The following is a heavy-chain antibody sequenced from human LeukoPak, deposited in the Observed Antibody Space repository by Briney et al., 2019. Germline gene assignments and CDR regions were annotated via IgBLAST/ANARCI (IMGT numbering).Heavy chain of an antibody. D-gene: IGHD4-17*01. Sequence: SETLSLTCTVPGGSISSYYWSWIRQSPGKGLEWIGYIYYSGIINYNPSLVSRITISMDTSKIQCSLKLSSVTAADTAIYFCARTTRVYGDSYFDCGGQGTLVTVSS. V-gene: IGHV4-59*01. CDR3: ARTTRVYGDSYFDC. J-gene: IGHJ4*02. CDR2: IYYSGII. CDR1: GGSISSYY.